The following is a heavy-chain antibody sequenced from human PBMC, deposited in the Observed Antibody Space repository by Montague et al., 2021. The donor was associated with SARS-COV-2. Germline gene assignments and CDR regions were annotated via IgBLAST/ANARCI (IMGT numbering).Heavy chain of an antibody. J-gene: IGHJ4*02. CDR1: GGSISNSNYY. V-gene: IGHV4-39*01. D-gene: IGHD2-8*02. CDR2: VYYSGNT. Sequence: SETLSLTCTVSGGSISNSNYYWGWIRQPPGKGLEWIGSVYYSGNTYHNPSLKSRASISVDTSKSQLSLQVMFVTAADTAAYYCARRCTGGVYSHAGHWGQGTLVTVSS. CDR3: ARRCTGGVYSHAGH.